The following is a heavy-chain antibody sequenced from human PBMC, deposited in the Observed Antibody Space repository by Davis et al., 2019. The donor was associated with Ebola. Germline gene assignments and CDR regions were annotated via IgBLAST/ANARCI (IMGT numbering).Heavy chain of an antibody. CDR1: GDSLSSHSAA. CDR3: ARGWLRTGMDV. V-gene: IGHV6-1*01. CDR2: TYYASKWYN. J-gene: IGHJ6*04. D-gene: IGHD5-18*01. Sequence: HSQTLSLTCAVAGDSLSSHSAAWNWIRQSPSRGLEWLGRTYYASKWYNDYAESVKSRITINLDTSRSQSSLQLNSVTPEVTAVYYCARGWLRTGMDVWGKGTTVTVSS.